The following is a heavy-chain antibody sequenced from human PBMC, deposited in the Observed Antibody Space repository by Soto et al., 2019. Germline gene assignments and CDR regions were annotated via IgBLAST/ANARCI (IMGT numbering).Heavy chain of an antibody. D-gene: IGHD1-26*01. V-gene: IGHV1-46*01. CDR2: INPSGGST. J-gene: IGHJ3*02. CDR1: GYTFTSYY. CDR3: ARAGGVGARLGAFDI. Sequence: ASVKVSCKASGYTFTSYYMHWLRQSPGQGLEWMGIINPSGGSTSYAQKFQGRVTMTRDTSTSTVYMELSSLRSEDTAVYYCARAGGVGARLGAFDIWGQGTMVTVSS.